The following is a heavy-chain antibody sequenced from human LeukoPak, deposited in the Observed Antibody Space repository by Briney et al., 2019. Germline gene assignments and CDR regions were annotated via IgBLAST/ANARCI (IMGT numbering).Heavy chain of an antibody. J-gene: IGHJ4*02. Sequence: GGSVRLSCAASGFTFNSAWVSGAPQAPGKGLEWVGRIKSKTDGGTTDYAAPVKDRFTISRDGSKTTLYLQMNSLKTEDTAVYYCTTSARRATDYWGQGTLVTVSS. CDR3: TTSARRATDY. D-gene: IGHD1-14*01. CDR2: IKSKTDGGTT. V-gene: IGHV3-15*01. CDR1: GFTFNSAW.